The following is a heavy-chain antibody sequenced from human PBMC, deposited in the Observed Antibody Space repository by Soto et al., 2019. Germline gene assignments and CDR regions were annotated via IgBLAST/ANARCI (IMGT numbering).Heavy chain of an antibody. D-gene: IGHD6-6*01. CDR1: GFTFRTYG. V-gene: IGHV3-30*18. J-gene: IGHJ6*02. CDR2: ISNTGINK. CDR3: AKVIRADSTSSNFYYYSGLDV. Sequence: ESGGGMVQPGRSLRLSCAASGFTFRTYGMHWVRQAPGKGLEWLAVISNTGINKYYADSVKGRFTISRDNSRDTLFLQMNSLRGEDTAIYYCAKVIRADSTSSNFYYYSGLDVWGQGTTVTVSS.